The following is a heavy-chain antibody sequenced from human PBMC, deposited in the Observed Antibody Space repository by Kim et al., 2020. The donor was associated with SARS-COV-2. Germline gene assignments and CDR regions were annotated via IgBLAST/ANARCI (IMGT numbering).Heavy chain of an antibody. Sequence: GRFTISRDNSKNTLYLQMNSLRAEDTAVYYCARGIEGDSSGWWRGYYFDYWGQGTLVTVSS. J-gene: IGHJ4*02. CDR3: ARGIEGDSSGWWRGYYFDY. V-gene: IGHV3-30*07. D-gene: IGHD6-19*01.